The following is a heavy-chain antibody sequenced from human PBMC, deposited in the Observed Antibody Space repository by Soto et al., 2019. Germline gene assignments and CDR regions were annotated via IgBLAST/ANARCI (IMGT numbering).Heavy chain of an antibody. V-gene: IGHV4-30-4*01. CDR1: GGSISSDYVY. Sequence: QVQLQESGPGLVRPSQTLSLTCTVSGGSISSDYVYWTWIRQPPGTGLEWIGYIDSSGSTSYNPARESRLTMSLDTSGYQLSLTLSSVTAADKAVYYYARDLYYWSRFWGQGTLVTVS. J-gene: IGHJ4*02. D-gene: IGHD3-3*01. CDR2: IDSSGST. CDR3: ARDLYYWSRF.